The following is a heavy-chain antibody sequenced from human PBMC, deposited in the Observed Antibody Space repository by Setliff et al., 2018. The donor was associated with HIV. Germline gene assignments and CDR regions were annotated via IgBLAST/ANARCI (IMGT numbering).Heavy chain of an antibody. J-gene: IGHJ4*02. CDR2: ISYSGTT. Sequence: PSETLSLTCTVSGGSISNYYWGWVRHPPRKGLEWIGYISYSGTTDYHPSLNTRVTISLDTAKKQFSLRLNLVTAGDTALYYCARNKDRYGAIDYWGQGTLVTVSS. CDR3: ARNKDRYGAIDY. V-gene: IGHV4-59*01. CDR1: GGSISNYY. D-gene: IGHD3-9*01.